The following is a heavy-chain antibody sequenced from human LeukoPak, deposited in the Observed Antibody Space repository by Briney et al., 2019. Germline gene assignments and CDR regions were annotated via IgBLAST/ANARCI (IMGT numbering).Heavy chain of an antibody. V-gene: IGHV3-66*01. CDR2: IYSAGNT. J-gene: IGHJ4*02. CDR3: ARARGTGGYYFDY. CDR1: GFTVSSNY. Sequence: GGSLRLSCAASGFTVSSNYMSWVRQAPGKGLEWVSVIYSAGNTFYADSVKGRFTISRDNSKNTLYLQMNSLRAEDTAVYYCARARGTGGYYFDYWGQGTLVTVSS. D-gene: IGHD4-23*01.